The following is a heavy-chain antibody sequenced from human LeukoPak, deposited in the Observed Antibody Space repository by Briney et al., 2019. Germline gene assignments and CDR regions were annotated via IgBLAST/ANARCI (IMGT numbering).Heavy chain of an antibody. V-gene: IGHV3-21*01. CDR1: GFRFSSYT. Sequence: KPGGSLRLSCAASGFRFSSYTMNWVRQAPGKGLEWVSIISSSSTYIYYADSVKGRFTISRDNAKNALYLQMNSLRVEDTAVYYCARYGRCGGDCYASWGQGTLVTVSS. CDR3: ARYGRCGGDCYAS. J-gene: IGHJ4*02. CDR2: ISSSSTYI. D-gene: IGHD2-21*02.